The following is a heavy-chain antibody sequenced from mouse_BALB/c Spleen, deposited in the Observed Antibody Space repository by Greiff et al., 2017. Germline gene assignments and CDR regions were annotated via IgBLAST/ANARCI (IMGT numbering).Heavy chain of an antibody. CDR1: GFTFSDYY. V-gene: IGHV5-4*02. Sequence: EVKLVESGGGLVKPGGSLKLSCAASGFTFSDYYMYWVRQTPEKRLEWVATISDGGSYTYYSDSVKGRFTISRDNAKNNLYLQMSSLKSEDTAMYYCARDLDGGFAYWGQGTLVTVSA. CDR2: ISDGGSYT. CDR3: ARDLDGGFAY. J-gene: IGHJ3*01.